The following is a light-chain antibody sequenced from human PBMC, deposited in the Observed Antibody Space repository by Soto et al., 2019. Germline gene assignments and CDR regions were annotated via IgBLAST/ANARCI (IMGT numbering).Light chain of an antibody. V-gene: IGKV3-11*01. J-gene: IGKJ4*01. Sequence: EIVLTQSPATLSLSPGERATLSCRASQSVSSYLAWYQQKPGQAPRLLIYDASNRATGIPARFSGSGSGTDFTLTISSLETEDFAVYYCQQRSNWPPGFGGGTKV. CDR1: QSVSSY. CDR2: DAS. CDR3: QQRSNWPPG.